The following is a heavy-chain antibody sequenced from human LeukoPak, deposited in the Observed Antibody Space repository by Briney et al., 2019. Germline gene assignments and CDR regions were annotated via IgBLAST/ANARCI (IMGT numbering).Heavy chain of an antibody. J-gene: IGHJ5*02. CDR1: GFTFSDYY. CDR3: ARDRSYSCSSTSCYVLRTQDNWFDP. V-gene: IGHV3-11*01. Sequence: PGGSLRLSCAASGFTFSDYYMSWNRQAPGKGLEWVSYISSSGSTIYYADSVKGRFTISRDNAKNSLYLQMNGLRAEDTAVYYCARDRSYSCSSTSCYVLRTQDNWFDPWGQGTLVTVSS. CDR2: ISSSGSTI. D-gene: IGHD2-2*01.